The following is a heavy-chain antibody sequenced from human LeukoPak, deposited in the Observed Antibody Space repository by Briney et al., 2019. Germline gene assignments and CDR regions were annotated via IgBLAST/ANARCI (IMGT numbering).Heavy chain of an antibody. CDR3: ARVVRYFDWYTLDY. D-gene: IGHD3-9*01. Sequence: GGSLRLSCAAPGFTFSSYWMSWVRQAPGKGLEWVANIKQDGSEKYYVDSVKGRFTISRDNAKNSLYLQMNSLRAEDTAVYYCARVVRYFDWYTLDYWGQGTLVTVSS. J-gene: IGHJ4*02. V-gene: IGHV3-7*01. CDR2: IKQDGSEK. CDR1: GFTFSSYW.